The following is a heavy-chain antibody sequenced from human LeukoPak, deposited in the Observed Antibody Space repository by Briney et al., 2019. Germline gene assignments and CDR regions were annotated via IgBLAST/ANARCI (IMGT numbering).Heavy chain of an antibody. CDR1: GYSFTSYW. D-gene: IGHD6-19*01. Sequence: GGSLQISCKGSGYSFTSYWIGGGRQVPGKGGEWMGIIYPGDSDTRYSPSFQGQLTISADKSISTAYLQWSSLKASDTAMYYCATLAVAGYYFDYWGQGTLVTVSS. CDR3: ATLAVAGYYFDY. J-gene: IGHJ4*02. CDR2: IYPGDSDT. V-gene: IGHV5-51*01.